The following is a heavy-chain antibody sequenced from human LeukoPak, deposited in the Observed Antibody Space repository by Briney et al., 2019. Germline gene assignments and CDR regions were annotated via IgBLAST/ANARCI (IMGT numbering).Heavy chain of an antibody. Sequence: QPGGSRRLSCVASGITFRSSSMHWVRQAPGKGLEWLAFIRFDGSTKYYADSVKGRFTVSRDNSKSTLYLQMNSLRAEDTAVYYCAQPDFWGQGTLVTVS. V-gene: IGHV3-30*02. J-gene: IGHJ4*02. CDR2: IRFDGSTK. CDR3: AQPDF. CDR1: GITFRSSS.